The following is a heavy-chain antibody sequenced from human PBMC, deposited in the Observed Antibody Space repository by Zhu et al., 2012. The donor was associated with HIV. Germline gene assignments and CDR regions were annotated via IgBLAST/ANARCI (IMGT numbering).Heavy chain of an antibody. V-gene: IGHV1-2*02. J-gene: IGHJ1*01. CDR3: TREYFVSGEGPVIIAETFPGNT. CDR2: IKPLWGAV. CDR1: GYNFRDYS. D-gene: IGHD3-9*01. Sequence: QVQLVQSGAVIKTPGSSVKISCRASGYNFRDYSIHWVRLIPDKGFEWIGWIKPLWGAVSYARQLQGRVSMARQLSQDPDDPDWGVAYMEFSGLTPPTREYFVSGEGPVIIAETFPGNTWGQGTVVVVS.